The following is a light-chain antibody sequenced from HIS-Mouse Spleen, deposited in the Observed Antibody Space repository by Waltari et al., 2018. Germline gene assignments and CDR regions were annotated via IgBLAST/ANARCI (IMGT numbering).Light chain of an antibody. J-gene: IGLJ2*01. Sequence: SYVLTQPPSVSVAPGKTARITCGGNNIGSKSVHWYQQKPGQAPGLVVYDDSDRASGIPERLSGSNSGNTATLTISRVEAGDEADYYWQVWDSSSDHVVFGGGTKLTVL. V-gene: IGLV3-21*03. CDR3: QVWDSSSDHVV. CDR2: DDS. CDR1: NIGSKS.